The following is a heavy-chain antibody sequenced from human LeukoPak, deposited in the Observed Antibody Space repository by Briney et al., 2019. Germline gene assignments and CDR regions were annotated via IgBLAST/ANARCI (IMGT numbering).Heavy chain of an antibody. CDR1: GFSFSTHA. CDR2: IKQDGSII. CDR3: ARKGLPDH. Sequence: GGSLRLSCAVSGFSFSTHAMHWVRQAPGKGLEWVANIKQDGSIIWYVDSVKGRFTISRDNAKNSLYLQMNSLRTDDSAVYFCARKGLPDHWGQGTLVAVSS. V-gene: IGHV3-7*01. J-gene: IGHJ4*02.